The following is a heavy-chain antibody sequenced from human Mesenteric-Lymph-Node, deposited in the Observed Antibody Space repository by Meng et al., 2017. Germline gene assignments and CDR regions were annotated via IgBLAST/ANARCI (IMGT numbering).Heavy chain of an antibody. D-gene: IGHD3-22*01. CDR3: ARDGYYYDYTDS. CDR1: SYSISSGYY. J-gene: IGHJ4*02. Sequence: SESLRLSCAVSSYSISSGYYWGWIRQPPGKGLEWIGSIYHLRSTYYNPSLKSRVTMSVDTSRNHFSLNLTSVTAADTAVYYCARDGYYYDYTDSWGQGTLVTVSS. V-gene: IGHV4-38-2*01. CDR2: IYHLRST.